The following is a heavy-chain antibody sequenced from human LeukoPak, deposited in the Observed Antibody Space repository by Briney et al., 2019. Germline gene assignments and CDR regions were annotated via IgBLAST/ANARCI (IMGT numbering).Heavy chain of an antibody. D-gene: IGHD4-23*01. J-gene: IGHJ4*02. CDR2: IKSDGSSS. V-gene: IGHV3-74*01. Sequence: GGSLRLSCAASGFTFSSYFWMHWVRQAPGKWLVWVSRIKSDGSSSTYADSVKGRFTISRYNAKNSLYLQMNTLRAEDTAVYYCVRDLDLGGYSSFEYWGQGTLVTVSS. CDR1: GFTFSSYFW. CDR3: VRDLDLGGYSSFEY.